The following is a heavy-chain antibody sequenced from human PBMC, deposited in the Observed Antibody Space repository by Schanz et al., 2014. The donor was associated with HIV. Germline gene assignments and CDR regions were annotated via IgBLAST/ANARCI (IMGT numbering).Heavy chain of an antibody. J-gene: IGHJ4*02. Sequence: VQLVESGGGVVQPGRSLRLSCTASGFTFSNYWMHWVRQVPGKGLEWVSVVYIGDSTFYANSVKGRFTISRDDSKNTLYLQMNSLRAEDTAMYYCAAGLIRYFFDYWGQGTLVTVSS. CDR2: VYIGDST. CDR3: AAGLIRYFFDY. D-gene: IGHD2-21*01. CDR1: GFTFSNYW. V-gene: IGHV3-66*01.